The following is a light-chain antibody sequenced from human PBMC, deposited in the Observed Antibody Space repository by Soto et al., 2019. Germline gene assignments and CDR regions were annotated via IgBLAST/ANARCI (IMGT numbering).Light chain of an antibody. J-gene: IGKJ1*01. CDR1: QSLQHNNGNTL. CDR3: MQAIQTPRT. V-gene: IGKV2-28*01. CDR2: LGS. Sequence: EIVMTQSPLSLTVTPGEPASISCKSSQSLQHNNGNTLLDWYMQKPGQSPQLLSYLGSRRAPGAPDRVSGSGSGTDFTLRISTVEADDAAIYYCMQAIQTPRTFGQGTKLEI.